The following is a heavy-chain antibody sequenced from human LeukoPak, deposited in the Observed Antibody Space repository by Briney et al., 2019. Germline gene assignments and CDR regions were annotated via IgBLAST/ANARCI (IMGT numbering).Heavy chain of an antibody. CDR1: GYTFTSYG. D-gene: IGHD4-11*01. Sequence: APVKVSCKASGYTFTSYGISWVRQAPGEGLEWMGWISGLNGDTKYAQRIQGRVTLTTDTSTRTAYMELRSLRSDDTAVYYCARGTVSGEDYYYMDVWGKGTTVTVSS. CDR2: ISGLNGDT. J-gene: IGHJ6*03. V-gene: IGHV1-18*01. CDR3: ARGTVSGEDYYYMDV.